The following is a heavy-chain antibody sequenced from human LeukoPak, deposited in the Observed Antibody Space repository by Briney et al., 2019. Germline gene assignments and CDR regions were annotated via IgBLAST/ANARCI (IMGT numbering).Heavy chain of an antibody. J-gene: IGHJ4*02. Sequence: GGSLRLSCAASGFTFSNCWMHWVRQAPGKGLVWVSRINSHGGDINYADSVKGRFTISRDNAKNTLYLQMNSLRAEDTAVYYCARDYGSLGDYWGQGILVTVSS. D-gene: IGHD1-26*01. V-gene: IGHV3-74*01. CDR1: GFTFSNCW. CDR3: ARDYGSLGDY. CDR2: INSHGGDI.